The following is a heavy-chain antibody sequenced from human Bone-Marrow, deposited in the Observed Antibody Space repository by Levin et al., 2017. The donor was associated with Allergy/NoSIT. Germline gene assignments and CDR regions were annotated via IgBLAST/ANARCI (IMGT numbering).Heavy chain of an antibody. CDR1: ELTFDNHG. V-gene: IGHV3-30*03. Sequence: GGSLRLSCVGSELTFDNHGIHWVRQAPGKGLEWVSVVGYDGDTEHYADSVKGRFTVSRDNSKNTVYLQMSSLRLEHTALYDCARAAGNYLHDFDSWGRGIVVTASS. J-gene: IGHJ4*02. CDR2: VGYDGDTE. D-gene: IGHD2/OR15-2a*01. CDR3: ARAAGNYLHDFDS.